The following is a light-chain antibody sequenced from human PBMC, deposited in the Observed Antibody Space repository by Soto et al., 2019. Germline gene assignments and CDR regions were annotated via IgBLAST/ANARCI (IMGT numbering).Light chain of an antibody. CDR2: GAS. V-gene: IGKV3-20*01. CDR3: QQYGSSPPMYT. J-gene: IGKJ2*01. CDR1: QSVSSSY. Sequence: EIVLTQSPGTLSLSPGERATLSCRASQSVSSSYLAWYQQKPGQDPRLLIYGASSRATGIPDRFSGSGSGTDFTLTISRLEAEDCAGYYWQQYGSSPPMYTFGQGTKLEIK.